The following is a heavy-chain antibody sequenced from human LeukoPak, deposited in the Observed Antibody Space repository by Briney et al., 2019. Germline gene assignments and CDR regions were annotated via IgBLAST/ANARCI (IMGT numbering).Heavy chain of an antibody. CDR3: ARVDFWSGQRDYCYYYMDV. J-gene: IGHJ6*03. Sequence: PSETLSLTCTVSGGSISSYYWSWIRQPPGKGLEWSGYIYYSGSTNYNPSLKSRVTISVDTSKNQFSLKLSSVTAADTAVYYCARVDFWSGQRDYCYYYMDVWGKGTTVTVSS. CDR2: IYYSGST. CDR1: GGSISSYY. D-gene: IGHD3-3*01. V-gene: IGHV4-59*01.